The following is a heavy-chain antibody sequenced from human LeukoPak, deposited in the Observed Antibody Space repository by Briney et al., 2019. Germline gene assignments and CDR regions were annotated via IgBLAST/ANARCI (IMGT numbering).Heavy chain of an antibody. CDR3: ARDIAYSYGNDY. J-gene: IGHJ4*02. D-gene: IGHD5-18*01. Sequence: ASVKVSCKASGYTFTSYYMHWVRQAPGQGLEWMGWINPNSGGTNYAQKFQGRVTMTRDTSISTAYMELSRLRSDDTAVYYCARDIAYSYGNDYWGQGTLVTVSS. V-gene: IGHV1-2*02. CDR2: INPNSGGT. CDR1: GYTFTSYY.